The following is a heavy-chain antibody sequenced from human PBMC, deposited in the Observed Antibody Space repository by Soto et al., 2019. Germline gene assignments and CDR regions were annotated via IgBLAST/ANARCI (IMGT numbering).Heavy chain of an antibody. Sequence: PGGSLRLSCAASGFTFRDYYMTWIRQAPGKGLEWVSYISSSSSYIYYADSVKGRFTISRDNAKNSLYLQMNSLRAEDTAVYYCARGCGSGSYCYYGMDVWGQGTTVTVSS. CDR3: ARGCGSGSYCYYGMDV. J-gene: IGHJ6*02. CDR2: ISSSSSYI. D-gene: IGHD3-10*01. V-gene: IGHV3-11*06. CDR1: GFTFRDYY.